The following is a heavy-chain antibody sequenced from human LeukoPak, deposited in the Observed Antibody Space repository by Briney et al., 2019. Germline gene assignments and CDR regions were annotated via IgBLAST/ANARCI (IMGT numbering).Heavy chain of an antibody. CDR3: ARNRVAAPRPYYFDY. V-gene: IGHV4-31*03. J-gene: IGHJ4*02. D-gene: IGHD2-15*01. CDR2: IYYSGST. CDR1: GGSISSGGYY. Sequence: SETLSLTCTVSGGSISSGGYYWSWIRQHPGKGLEWIGYIYYSGSTYYNPSLKSRVTISVDTSKNQFYLKLSSVTAADTAVYYCARNRVAAPRPYYFDYWGQGTLVTVSS.